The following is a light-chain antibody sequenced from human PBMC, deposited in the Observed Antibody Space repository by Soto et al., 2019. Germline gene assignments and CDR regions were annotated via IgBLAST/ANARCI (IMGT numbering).Light chain of an antibody. CDR3: QQYGSSQWT. CDR2: GAS. CDR1: LSVSSTY. V-gene: IGKV3-20*01. J-gene: IGKJ1*01. Sequence: EIVLTQSPGTLSLSPGERATLSCRASLSVSSTYLAWYQQKPGQAPRLLIYGASSRATGVPDRFSGSGSGTDFTLTISRLEPEDVAVYYCQQYGSSQWTVGQGTKADIK.